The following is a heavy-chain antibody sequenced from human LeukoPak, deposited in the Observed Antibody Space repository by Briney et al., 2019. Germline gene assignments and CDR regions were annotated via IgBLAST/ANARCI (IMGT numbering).Heavy chain of an antibody. CDR3: ARDPHYYDSSGYYAGGLDI. D-gene: IGHD3-22*01. Sequence: GGSLRLSCAASGFPFSTYEMNWVRQAPGKGLEWVTYISSSGRTIYYADSVKGRFTISRDNAKNSLYLQMNSLRVEDTAVYYCARDPHYYDSSGYYAGGLDIWGRGTMVTVSA. CDR1: GFPFSTYE. V-gene: IGHV3-48*03. CDR2: ISSSGRTI. J-gene: IGHJ3*02.